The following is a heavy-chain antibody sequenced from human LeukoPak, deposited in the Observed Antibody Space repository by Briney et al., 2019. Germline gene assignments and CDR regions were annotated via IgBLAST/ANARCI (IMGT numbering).Heavy chain of an antibody. Sequence: SETLSLTCAVSGYSISSGYYWGWIRQPPGKGLEWIGTIYHNGNTYYNPSLKSRVTIPVDTSKNQFSLKLSSVTAADTAVYYCARVRYNYGDSDYWGQGTPVTVSS. D-gene: IGHD5-18*01. CDR1: GYSISSGYY. CDR3: ARVRYNYGDSDY. J-gene: IGHJ4*02. CDR2: IYHNGNT. V-gene: IGHV4-38-2*01.